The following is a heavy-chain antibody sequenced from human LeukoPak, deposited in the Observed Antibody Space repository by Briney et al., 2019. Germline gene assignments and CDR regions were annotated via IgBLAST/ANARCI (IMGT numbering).Heavy chain of an antibody. J-gene: IGHJ3*02. CDR2: IKGDGSST. D-gene: IGHD6-13*01. CDR3: AKESGAAAGEAFDI. CDR1: GFIFSNYW. Sequence: GGSLRLSCAASGFIFSNYWMNWVRQVSGKGLMRVARIKGDGSSTSYADSVEGRFTISRDNAKNTLYLQMNSLRAEDTAVYYCAKESGAAAGEAFDIWGQGTMVTVSS. V-gene: IGHV3-74*01.